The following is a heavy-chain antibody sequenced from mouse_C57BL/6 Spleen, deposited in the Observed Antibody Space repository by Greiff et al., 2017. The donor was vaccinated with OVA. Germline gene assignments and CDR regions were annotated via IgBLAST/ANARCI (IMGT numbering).Heavy chain of an antibody. J-gene: IGHJ4*01. CDR3: ARGGGWLLTNAMDD. V-gene: IGHV3-6*01. D-gene: IGHD2-3*01. CDR2: ISYDGSN. Sequence: EVKLMESGPGLVKPSQSLSLTCSVTGYSITSGYYWNWIRQFPGNKLEWMGYISYDGSNNYNPSLKNRISITRDTSKNQFFLKLNSVTTEDTATYYCARGGGWLLTNAMDDWGQGTSVTVSS. CDR1: GYSITSGYY.